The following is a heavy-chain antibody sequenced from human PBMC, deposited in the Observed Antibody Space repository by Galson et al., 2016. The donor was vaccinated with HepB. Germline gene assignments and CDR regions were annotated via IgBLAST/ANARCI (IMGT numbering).Heavy chain of an antibody. Sequence: SLRLSCAASGFTFSDYWMNWVRQAPGQGLEWVANIKRDGSQIYYVDSVKGRFTISRDNFQNSLFLQMNRVRAEDTAVYYCARAEWRQARRAAYFDYWGQGALVTVSS. V-gene: IGHV3-7*04. CDR2: IKRDGSQI. J-gene: IGHJ4*02. CDR3: ARAEWRQARRAAYFDY. CDR1: GFTFSDYW. D-gene: IGHD5-18*01.